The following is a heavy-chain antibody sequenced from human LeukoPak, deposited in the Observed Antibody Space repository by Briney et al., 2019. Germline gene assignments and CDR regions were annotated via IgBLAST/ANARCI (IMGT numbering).Heavy chain of an antibody. Sequence: SETLSLTCTVSGGSLRGYYWTWIRQPPGKGLECIGYIYYSGTTSYNPSLKSRVTISVDTSKNQFSLKLTSVTAADTAVYYCARVARPDSSGYYHLDYWGQGTLVTVSS. V-gene: IGHV4-59*01. CDR1: GGSLRGYY. CDR3: ARVARPDSSGYYHLDY. CDR2: IYYSGTT. D-gene: IGHD3-22*01. J-gene: IGHJ4*02.